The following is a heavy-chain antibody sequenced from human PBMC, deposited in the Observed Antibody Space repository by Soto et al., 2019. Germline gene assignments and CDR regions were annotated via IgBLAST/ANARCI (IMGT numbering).Heavy chain of an antibody. V-gene: IGHV1-2*02. J-gene: IGHJ4*02. CDR1: GYTFTHYF. CDR3: ARVPGHKNSRGDF. Sequence: QVRLVQSGPEVRRPGASVTVSCKASGYTFTHYFIHWVRRAPGQGLELMGYINPKSADTPYSQISRGRVSMTVDTSTDTASVGLSSLKSDDTAVYFCARVPGHKNSRGDFWGQGTPITVSS. CDR2: INPKSADT. D-gene: IGHD3-10*01.